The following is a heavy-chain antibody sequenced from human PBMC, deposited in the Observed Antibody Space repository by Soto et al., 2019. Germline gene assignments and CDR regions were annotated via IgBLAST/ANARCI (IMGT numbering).Heavy chain of an antibody. CDR3: ARVRGDGTEDWSGTAA. D-gene: IGHD3-9*01. CDR2: INPNSGGT. J-gene: IGHJ6*04. V-gene: IGHV1-2*04. Sequence: APGTVPCTPAGATFTRFFLHLVRKAPGKGLEWMGWINPNSGGTNYAQKFQGWVTMTRDTSISTAYMELSRLRSDDTAVDFVARVRGDGTEDWSGTAAWGKET. CDR1: GATFTRFF.